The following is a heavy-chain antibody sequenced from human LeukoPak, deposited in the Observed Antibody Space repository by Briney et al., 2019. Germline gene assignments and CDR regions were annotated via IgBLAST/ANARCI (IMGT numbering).Heavy chain of an antibody. CDR1: GFTFSSYS. CDR2: ISSSSSYI. V-gene: IGHV3-21*01. Sequence: GGSLRLSCAASGFTFSSYSMNWVRQAPGKGLEWVSSISSSSSYIYYADSVKGRFTISRDNAKNSLYLQMNSLRAEDTAVYYCARALNYYGSSGYWGQGTLVTVSS. CDR3: ARALNYYGSSGY. J-gene: IGHJ4*02. D-gene: IGHD3-22*01.